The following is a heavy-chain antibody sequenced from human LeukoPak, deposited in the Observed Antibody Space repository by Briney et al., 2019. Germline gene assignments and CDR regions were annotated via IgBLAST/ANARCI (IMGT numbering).Heavy chain of an antibody. J-gene: IGHJ6*03. Sequence: PSETLSLTCTVSGGSISSSSHYWGWIRQPPGRGLEWIGSIYNSGSTYYNPSLKSRVTISVDTSKNQFSLKLSSVTAADTAVYYCARPARYYYYMDVWGKGTTVTISS. CDR2: IYNSGST. V-gene: IGHV4-39*07. CDR3: ARPARYYYYMDV. CDR1: GGSISSSSHY.